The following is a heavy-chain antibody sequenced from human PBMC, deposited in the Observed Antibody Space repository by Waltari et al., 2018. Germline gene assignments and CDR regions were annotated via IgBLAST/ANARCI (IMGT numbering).Heavy chain of an antibody. CDR1: GFTFSTYG. J-gene: IGHJ4*02. CDR2: IWHDGSNE. V-gene: IGHV3-33*08. CDR3: AANFDF. Sequence: QVQLVESGGGVVQPGRSLRLSCAASGFTFSTYGMHWVRQAPGKGPEWVAVIWHDGSNEYYGDSVKGRFTIYRDNSKNMLYLQMNSLRAEDTAMYYCAANFDFWGQGTLVTVSS. D-gene: IGHD2-8*01.